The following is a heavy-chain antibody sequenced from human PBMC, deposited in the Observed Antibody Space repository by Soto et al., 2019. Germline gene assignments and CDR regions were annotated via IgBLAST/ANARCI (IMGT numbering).Heavy chain of an antibody. J-gene: IGHJ6*03. D-gene: IGHD2-15*01. CDR3: ARGGGWEYYYMDV. CDR2: IYSDGST. V-gene: IGHV3-53*04. CDR1: GFTVSSNY. Sequence: EVQLVESGGGLVQPGGSLRLSCVASGFTVSSNYMSWVRQAPGKGLEWVSVIYSDGSTYYADSVKGRFTISRHNSKNTLYLQMNSLRTEDTAVYYCARGGGWEYYYMDVWGKGTTVTVSS.